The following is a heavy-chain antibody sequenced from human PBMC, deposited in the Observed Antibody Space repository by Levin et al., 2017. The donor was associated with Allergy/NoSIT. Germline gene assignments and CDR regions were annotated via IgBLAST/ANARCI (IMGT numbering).Heavy chain of an antibody. CDR1: GFTFGSYA. V-gene: IGHV3-23*01. CDR3: RLFYSSSSWVFDY. J-gene: IGHJ4*02. Sequence: GGSLRLSCVASGFTFGSYAMSWVRQAPGKGLEWVSAITGSGGSTYYADSVKGRFTISRDNSKNTLYLQMNSPRAADTAVYYCRLFYSSSSWVFDYWGQGSLVTVSS. CDR2: ITGSGGST. D-gene: IGHD6-6*01.